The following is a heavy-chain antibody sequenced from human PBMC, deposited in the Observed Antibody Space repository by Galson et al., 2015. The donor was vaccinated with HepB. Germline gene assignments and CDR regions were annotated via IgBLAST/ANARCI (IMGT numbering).Heavy chain of an antibody. V-gene: IGHV3-11*06. D-gene: IGHD2-2*01. CDR2: ISSSSSYT. CDR1: GFTFSDYY. J-gene: IGHJ5*02. CDR3: AREDIVVVNNWFDP. Sequence: SLRLSCAASGFTFSDYYMSWIRQAPGKGLEWVSYISSSSSYTNYADSVKGRFTISRDNAKNSLYLQMNSLRAEDTAVYYCAREDIVVVNNWFDPWGQGTLVTVSS.